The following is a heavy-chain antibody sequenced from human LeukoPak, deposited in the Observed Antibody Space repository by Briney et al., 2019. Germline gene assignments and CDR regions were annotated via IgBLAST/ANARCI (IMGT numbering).Heavy chain of an antibody. J-gene: IGHJ6*02. CDR2: ISYDGSNK. V-gene: IGHV3-30-3*01. CDR3: ARAEYDRSGSIYYYYGMDI. D-gene: IGHD3-22*01. CDR1: GFTFNNYA. Sequence: GGSLRLSCAASGFTFNNYAMHWVRQAPGKGLEWVAVISYDGSNKYNADSVKGRFTISKDNSKNTLYLQMNSLRREDTAEYYCARAEYDRSGSIYYYYGMDIWGQGTTVTVSS.